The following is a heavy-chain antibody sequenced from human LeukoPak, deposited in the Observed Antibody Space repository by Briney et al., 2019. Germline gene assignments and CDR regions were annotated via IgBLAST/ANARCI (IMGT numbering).Heavy chain of an antibody. J-gene: IGHJ3*02. D-gene: IGHD3-3*01. CDR1: GYTFTGYY. CDR2: INPNSGGT. Sequence: GASVKVSCKASGYTFTGYYMHWVRQAPGQGLEWMGRINPNSGGTNYAQKFQGRVTMTRDTSISTAYMELSRLRSDDTAVYYCARSENYDPTAFDIWGQGTMVTVSS. CDR3: ARSENYDPTAFDI. V-gene: IGHV1-2*06.